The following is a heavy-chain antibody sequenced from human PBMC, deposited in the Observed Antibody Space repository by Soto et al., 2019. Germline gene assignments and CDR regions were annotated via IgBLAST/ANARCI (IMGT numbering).Heavy chain of an antibody. D-gene: IGHD6-6*01. CDR1: GGTFSSYA. V-gene: IGHV1-69*06. Sequence: QVQLVQSGAEVKKPGSSVKVSCKASGGTFSSYAISWVRQAPGQGLEWMGGIIPIFGTANYAQKFQGRVTITADKSTSTAYMELSSLRSEDSAVYYCARVKSHIAARLGWFDPWGQGTLVTVSS. CDR2: IIPIFGTA. CDR3: ARVKSHIAARLGWFDP. J-gene: IGHJ5*02.